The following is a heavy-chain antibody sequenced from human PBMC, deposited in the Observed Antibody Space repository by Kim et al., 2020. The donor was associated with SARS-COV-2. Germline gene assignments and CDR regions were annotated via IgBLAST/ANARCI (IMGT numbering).Heavy chain of an antibody. CDR2: IDPSDSYT. CDR1: GYSFTSYW. V-gene: IGHV5-10-1*01. Sequence: GESLKISCKGSGYSFTSYWISWVRQMPGKGLEWMGRIDPSDSYTNYSPSFQGHVTISADKSISTAYLQWSSLKASDTAMYYCASLGYCSSTSCYSPNWGQGTLVTVSS. J-gene: IGHJ4*02. CDR3: ASLGYCSSTSCYSPN. D-gene: IGHD2-2*01.